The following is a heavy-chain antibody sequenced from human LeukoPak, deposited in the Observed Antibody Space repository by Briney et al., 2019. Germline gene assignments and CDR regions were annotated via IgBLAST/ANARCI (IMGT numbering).Heavy chain of an antibody. Sequence: PGGSLGLSSAASGFTFSTFGMHWVRQAPGKGLEWVAFIRYDGSNKYYADSVKGRFTISRDNSKNTLYLQMNSLRAEDTAVYYCAKEYEYGGTYYGPRDWGQGTLVTVSS. CDR3: AKEYEYGGTYYGPRD. CDR2: IRYDGSNK. V-gene: IGHV3-30*02. J-gene: IGHJ4*02. CDR1: GFTFSTFG. D-gene: IGHD1-26*01.